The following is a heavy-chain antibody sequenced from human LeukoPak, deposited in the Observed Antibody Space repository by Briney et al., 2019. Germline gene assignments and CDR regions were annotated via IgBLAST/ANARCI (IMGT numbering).Heavy chain of an antibody. J-gene: IGHJ3*02. CDR1: GFTFSSYD. D-gene: IGHD3-22*01. V-gene: IGHV3-13*04. CDR3: ARGRYYDSSGSYHDAFHI. Sequence: GGSLRLSCAASGFTFSSYDMHWVRQAPGKGLEWVSAICTAGDTYYPGSVKGRFTISRENAKNSLCLQMNNLRAGDTAVYYCARGRYYDSSGSYHDAFHIGGQGTMVTVSS. CDR2: ICTAGDT.